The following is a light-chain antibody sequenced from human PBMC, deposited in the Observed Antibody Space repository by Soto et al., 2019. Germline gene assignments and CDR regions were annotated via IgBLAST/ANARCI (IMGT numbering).Light chain of an antibody. V-gene: IGKV3-15*01. J-gene: IGKJ5*01. CDR1: QPISSN. CDR3: QQYNDWPPIT. Sequence: EIVMTQSPATLSVSPGERATLSCRASQPISSNLAWLQQKPGQAPRLLIYGASTRASGIPARFSGSGSGTEFTLTISSLQSEDFAVYYCQQYNDWPPITFGQGTRPEIK. CDR2: GAS.